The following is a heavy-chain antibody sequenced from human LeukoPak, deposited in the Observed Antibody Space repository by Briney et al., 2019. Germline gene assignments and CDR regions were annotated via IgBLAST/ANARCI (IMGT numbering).Heavy chain of an antibody. V-gene: IGHV3-64D*06. CDR2: VSSNGGTT. J-gene: IGHJ4*02. Sequence: GGSLRLSCSASGFTFNNYAMHWVRQAPGKGLECVSSVSSNGGTTYYADSVKGRFTISRDNSKNTLYLQMSSLRHEDTAVYYCVKGGSGWYKDYFDYWGQGTLVTVSS. D-gene: IGHD6-19*01. CDR1: GFTFNNYA. CDR3: VKGGSGWYKDYFDY.